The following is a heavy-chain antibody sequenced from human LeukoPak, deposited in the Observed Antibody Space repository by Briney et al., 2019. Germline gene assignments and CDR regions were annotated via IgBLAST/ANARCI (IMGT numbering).Heavy chain of an antibody. J-gene: IGHJ4*02. D-gene: IGHD3-10*01. CDR2: IYYSGST. CDR1: GGSISSGDYY. CDR3: ARAGARGFGELTGDDFDY. Sequence: SETLSLTCTVSGGSISSGDYYWSWIRQPPGKGLEWIGYIYYSGSTYYNPSLKSRVTISVDTSKNQFSLKLSSVTAADTAVYYCARAGARGFGELTGDDFDYWGQGTLVTVSS. V-gene: IGHV4-30-4*01.